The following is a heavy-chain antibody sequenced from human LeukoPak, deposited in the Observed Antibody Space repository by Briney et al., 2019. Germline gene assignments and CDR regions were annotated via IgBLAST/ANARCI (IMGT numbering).Heavy chain of an antibody. CDR1: GFTSSTYW. V-gene: IGHV3-7*01. CDR2: IKQDGSET. Sequence: GGSLRLSCAASGFTSSTYWMSWVRQAPGKGLEWVASIKQDGSETYYVDSVKGRFTLSGDNAKNSLYLQMNSLRADDTAVYYCARDRDSRWDFDLWGRGTPVTVSS. CDR3: ARDRDSRWDFDL. J-gene: IGHJ2*01. D-gene: IGHD3-22*01.